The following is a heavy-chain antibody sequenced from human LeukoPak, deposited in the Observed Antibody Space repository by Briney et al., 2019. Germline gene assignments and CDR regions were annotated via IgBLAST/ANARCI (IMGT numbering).Heavy chain of an antibody. D-gene: IGHD3-22*01. J-gene: IGHJ4*02. Sequence: KTGGSLRLSCAASGFTFSSYSMNWVRQAPGKGLEWVSSISSSSYIYYADSVKGRFTISRDNAKNSLYLQMNSLRAEDTAVYYCARADGDYDGNFDYWGQGTLVTVSS. CDR2: ISSSSYI. CDR3: ARADGDYDGNFDY. CDR1: GFTFSSYS. V-gene: IGHV3-21*01.